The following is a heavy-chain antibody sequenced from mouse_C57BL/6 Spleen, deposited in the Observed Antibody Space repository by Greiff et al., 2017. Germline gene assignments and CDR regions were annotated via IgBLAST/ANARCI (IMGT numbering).Heavy chain of an antibody. V-gene: IGHV1-62-2*01. CDR3: ARHEDRDPLLEAWFAY. J-gene: IGHJ3*01. CDR2: FYPGSGSI. D-gene: IGHD2-14*01. CDR1: GYTFTEYT. Sequence: QVQLKESGAELVKPGASVKLSCKASGYTFTEYTIHWVKQRSGQGLEWIGWFYPGSGSIKYNEKFKDKATLTADKSSSTVYMELSRLTSEDSAVYFCARHEDRDPLLEAWFAYWGQGTLVTVSA.